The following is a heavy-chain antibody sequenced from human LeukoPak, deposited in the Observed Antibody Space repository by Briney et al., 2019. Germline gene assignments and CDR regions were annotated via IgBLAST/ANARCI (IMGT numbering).Heavy chain of an antibody. CDR2: ISGSGGST. D-gene: IGHD3-22*01. V-gene: IGHV3-23*01. CDR3: AKDQRQDYYDSSGYLPDAFDI. J-gene: IGHJ3*02. Sequence: PGGSLRLSCAASGFTFSSYAMSWVRQAPGKGLEWVSAISGSGGSTYYADSVKGRFTISRDNSKNTLYLQMNSLRAEDTAVYYCAKDQRQDYYDSSGYLPDAFDIWGQGTMVPVSS. CDR1: GFTFSSYA.